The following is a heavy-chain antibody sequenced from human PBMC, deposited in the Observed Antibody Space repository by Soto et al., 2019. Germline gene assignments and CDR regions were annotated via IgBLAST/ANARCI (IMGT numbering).Heavy chain of an antibody. CDR3: AREGGSSWHSY. J-gene: IGHJ4*02. D-gene: IGHD6-13*01. CDR2: IYYSGST. Sequence: QVQLQESGPGLVKPSETLSLTCTVSGGSVSSGSYYWSWIRQPPGKGLEWIGYIYYSGSTNYNPSLKSRVTISVDTSKNQFSLKLSSVTAADTAVYYCAREGGSSWHSYWGQGTLVTVSS. CDR1: GGSVSSGSYY. V-gene: IGHV4-61*01.